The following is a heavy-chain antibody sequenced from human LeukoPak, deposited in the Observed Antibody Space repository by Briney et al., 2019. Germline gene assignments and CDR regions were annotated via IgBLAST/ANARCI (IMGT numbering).Heavy chain of an antibody. CDR2: ISGSGGTI. Sequence: PGGSLRLSCAASGFTFSNYAMSWVRQAPGKGLEWVSTISGSGGTIYYADSVRGRFTISRDNSKDTVHLQMNSLRAEDTAVYYCAKKFLVVGGNWFDPWGQGALVTVSS. CDR1: GFTFSNYA. V-gene: IGHV3-23*01. J-gene: IGHJ5*02. D-gene: IGHD3-22*01. CDR3: AKKFLVVGGNWFDP.